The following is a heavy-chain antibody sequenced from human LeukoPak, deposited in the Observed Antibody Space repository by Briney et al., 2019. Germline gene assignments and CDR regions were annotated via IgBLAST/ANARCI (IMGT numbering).Heavy chain of an antibody. CDR2: INPNSGGT. J-gene: IGHJ4*02. CDR1: GGTFSSYA. D-gene: IGHD5-18*01. V-gene: IGHV1-2*02. Sequence: ASVTVSCKASGGTFSSYAVSWVRQAPGQGLEWMGWINPNSGGTNYAQKFQGRVTMTRDTSISTAYMELSRLRSDDTAVYYCARVRVDTAMVTSLDYWGQGTLVTVSS. CDR3: ARVRVDTAMVTSLDY.